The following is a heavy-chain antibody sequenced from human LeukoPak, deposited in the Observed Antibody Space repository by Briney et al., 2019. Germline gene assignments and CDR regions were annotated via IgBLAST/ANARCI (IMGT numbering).Heavy chain of an antibody. Sequence: GGSLRLSCAASGFTFNNYGMHWVRQAPGKGLEWLAFIRYDGSNTYYADSVKGRFTVSRGDSKNTLYLQMNSLRGDDTAVYYCAKDGTSYYYIYYWGQGTLVTVSS. CDR3: AKDGTSYYYIYY. V-gene: IGHV3-30*02. CDR1: GFTFNNYG. J-gene: IGHJ4*02. CDR2: IRYDGSNT. D-gene: IGHD2/OR15-2a*01.